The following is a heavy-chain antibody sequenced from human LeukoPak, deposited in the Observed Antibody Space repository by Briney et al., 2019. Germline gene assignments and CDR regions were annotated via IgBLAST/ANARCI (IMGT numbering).Heavy chain of an antibody. D-gene: IGHD3-10*01. V-gene: IGHV1-8*01. J-gene: IGHJ6*02. CDR3: ARRGYYYSSGSRPGYYYYGMDV. CDR2: MNPNSGNT. CDR1: GYTFTSYD. Sequence: GGSVKVSCKASGYTFTSYDINWVRPATGQGLEWMGWMNPNSGNTGYAQKFQGRVTMTRNTSISTAYMELSSLRSEDTAVYYCARRGYYYSSGSRPGYYYYGMDVWGQGTTVTVSS.